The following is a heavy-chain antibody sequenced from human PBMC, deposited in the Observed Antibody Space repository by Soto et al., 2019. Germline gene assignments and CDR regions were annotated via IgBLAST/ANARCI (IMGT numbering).Heavy chain of an antibody. D-gene: IGHD1-1*01. CDR1: GFVFSSYD. J-gene: IGHJ3*02. CDR3: AREGTGGGFDI. CDR2: IANTGDP. V-gene: IGHV3-13*05. Sequence: GGSLRLSCAASGFVFSSYDMHWVRHTTGAGLEWVSVIANTGDPYYSDSVKGRFTISRDNAKNALYPQMNSLRVGDSAMYYCAREGTGGGFDIWGQGTKVTVSS.